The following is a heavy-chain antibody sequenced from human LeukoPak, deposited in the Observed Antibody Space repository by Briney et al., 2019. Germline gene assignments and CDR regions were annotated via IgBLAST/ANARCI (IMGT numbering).Heavy chain of an antibody. J-gene: IGHJ4*02. CDR3: ARDRAYSTFDY. V-gene: IGHV3-23*01. D-gene: IGHD3-16*01. Sequence: GGSLRLSCAASGFTFSSYAMSWVRQAPGRGLEWVSAISGSGGSTYYADSVKGRFTISRDNSKNTLYLQMNSLTVEDTAVYYCARDRAYSTFDYWGQGTLVTVSS. CDR1: GFTFSSYA. CDR2: ISGSGGST.